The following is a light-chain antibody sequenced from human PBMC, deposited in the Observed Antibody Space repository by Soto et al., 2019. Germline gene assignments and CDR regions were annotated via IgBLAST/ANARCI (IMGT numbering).Light chain of an antibody. V-gene: IGLV4-69*01. CDR2: LNNDGSH. Sequence: QPVLTQSPSASASLGASVKLTCTLSSGHISNAIAWHQQQPEKGPRYLMKLNNDGSHTKGDGIPDRFSGSSSGAERYLTISSLQSEDEADYYCQTWGTEIVIFGGGTTLTVL. CDR1: SGHISNA. J-gene: IGLJ2*01. CDR3: QTWGTEIVI.